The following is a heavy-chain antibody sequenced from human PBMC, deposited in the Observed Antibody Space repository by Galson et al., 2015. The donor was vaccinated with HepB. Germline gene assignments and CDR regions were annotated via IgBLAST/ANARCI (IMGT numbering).Heavy chain of an antibody. V-gene: IGHV3-48*03. Sequence: SLRLSCAASGFTFSSYEMNWVRQAPGKGLEWVSYISSSGSTIYYADSVKGRFTISRDNAKNSLYLQMNSLRAEDTAVYYCARDFYFGVVIHYYYYYGMDVWGQGTTVTVSS. CDR2: ISSSGSTI. CDR3: ARDFYFGVVIHYYYYYGMDV. CDR1: GFTFSSYE. D-gene: IGHD3-3*01. J-gene: IGHJ6*02.